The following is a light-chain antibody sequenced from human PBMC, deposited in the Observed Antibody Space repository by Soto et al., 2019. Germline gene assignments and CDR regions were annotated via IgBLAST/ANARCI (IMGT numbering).Light chain of an antibody. CDR1: QGISRY. CDR3: PQFMNNPPEFT. CDR2: ASS. Sequence: PLTQSPSSLSASGGDRVTITCRASQGISRYLAWYQHKPGKAPTLMNYASSTLQSGVPSRFSGSGSGTDFTLTISSLQPADFATYDWPQFMNNPPEFTFGPGTKVDIK. J-gene: IGKJ3*01. V-gene: IGKV1-9*01.